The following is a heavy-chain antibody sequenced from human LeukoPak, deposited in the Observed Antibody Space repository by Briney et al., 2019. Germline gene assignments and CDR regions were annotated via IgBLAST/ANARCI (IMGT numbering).Heavy chain of an antibody. J-gene: IGHJ3*01. V-gene: IGHV3-30*19. CDR3: AKDASPIAASTTGAFDF. CDR2: ISYDGRNT. D-gene: IGHD6-6*01. CDR1: GFSFSNYD. Sequence: GGSLRLSCAASGFSFSNYDMHWLRQAPGKGLEWVAVISYDGRNTYYAGSVQGRFTVSRDNAKNTLHVQMNSLRPEDTAVFYCAKDASPIAASTTGAFDFWGQGAMVTVSS.